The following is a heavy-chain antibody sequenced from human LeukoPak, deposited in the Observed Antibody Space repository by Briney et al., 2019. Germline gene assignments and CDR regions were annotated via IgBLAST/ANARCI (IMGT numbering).Heavy chain of an antibody. D-gene: IGHD3-16*01. Sequence: PGGSLRLSCAASGFTFSNYSMTWVRQAPGKGLEWVSAISGSGGSTYYADSVRGRFTLSRDNSKSTLYLQMNSLRAEDTAFYYCAKAGCRSLEGGNWFDPWGQGTLLTVSS. CDR1: GFTFSNYS. CDR2: ISGSGGST. CDR3: AKAGCRSLEGGNWFDP. J-gene: IGHJ5*02. V-gene: IGHV3-23*01.